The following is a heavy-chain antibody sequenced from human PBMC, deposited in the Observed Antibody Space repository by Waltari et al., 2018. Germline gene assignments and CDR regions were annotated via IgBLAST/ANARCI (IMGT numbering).Heavy chain of an antibody. CDR2: ISYDGSNK. CDR1: GFTFSSYG. V-gene: IGHV3-30*18. J-gene: IGHJ6*02. Sequence: QVQLVESGGGVVQPGRSLRLSCAASGFTFSSYGMHWVRQAPGQGLEWVAVISYDGSNKYYADSVKGRFTISRDNSKNTLYLQMNSLRAEDTAVYYCAKDTGPMSRGHYYGMDVWGQGTTVTVSS. D-gene: IGHD3-22*01. CDR3: AKDTGPMSRGHYYGMDV.